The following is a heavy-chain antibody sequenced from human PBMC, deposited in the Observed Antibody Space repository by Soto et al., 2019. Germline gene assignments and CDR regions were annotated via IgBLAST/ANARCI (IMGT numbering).Heavy chain of an antibody. Sequence: SETLSLTCTVSGGSISSYYWSSIRQPPGKGLEWIGYIYYSGSTNYNPSLKSRVTISVDTSKNQFSLKLSSVTAADTAVYYCARGITIFGVVYYYGMDVWGQGTTVTVSS. V-gene: IGHV4-59*01. J-gene: IGHJ6*02. CDR2: IYYSGST. D-gene: IGHD3-3*01. CDR3: ARGITIFGVVYYYGMDV. CDR1: GGSISSYY.